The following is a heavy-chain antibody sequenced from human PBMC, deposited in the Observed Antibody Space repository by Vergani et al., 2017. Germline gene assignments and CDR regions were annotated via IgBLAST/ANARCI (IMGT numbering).Heavy chain of an antibody. D-gene: IGHD3-22*01. Sequence: EVQLVESGGGLVQPGRSLRLSCAASGFTFDDYAMHWVRQAPGKGLEWVSGISWNSGSIGYAESVKGRFTISRDNAKNSLYLQMNSLRSEDTAVYYCARDHDSSGYYYVYYFDYWGQGTLVTVSS. J-gene: IGHJ4*02. CDR1: GFTFDDYA. V-gene: IGHV3-9*01. CDR2: ISWNSGSI. CDR3: ARDHDSSGYYYVYYFDY.